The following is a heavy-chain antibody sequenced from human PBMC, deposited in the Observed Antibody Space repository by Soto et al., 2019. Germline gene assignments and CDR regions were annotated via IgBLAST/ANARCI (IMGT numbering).Heavy chain of an antibody. CDR2: IYTSGSA. Sequence: SETLSLTCTVSGGSISSYYWSWIRQPAGKGLEWIGRIYTSGSANYDPSLKSRVTINPDTSKNQFSLQLNSVTPEDTAVYYCARESSPPPVRCSSTSCSPAFDIWGQGTMVTVSS. J-gene: IGHJ3*02. V-gene: IGHV4-4*07. CDR1: GGSISSYY. D-gene: IGHD2-2*01. CDR3: ARESSPPPVRCSSTSCSPAFDI.